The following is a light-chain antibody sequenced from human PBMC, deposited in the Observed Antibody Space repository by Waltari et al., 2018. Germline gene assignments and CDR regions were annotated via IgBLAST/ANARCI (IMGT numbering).Light chain of an antibody. V-gene: IGKV3-20*01. J-gene: IGKJ1*01. CDR2: AGS. CDR1: QSVTSSY. CDR3: QQYGNSPT. Sequence: EIVLTQSPGTLSLSPGDRATLTCRASQSVTSSYLAWYQQKPGQAPRLLIYAGSSRATGIPDRFSGSGFGTAFTLNISRLEPEDFAVYYCQQYGNSPTFGQGTKVDIK.